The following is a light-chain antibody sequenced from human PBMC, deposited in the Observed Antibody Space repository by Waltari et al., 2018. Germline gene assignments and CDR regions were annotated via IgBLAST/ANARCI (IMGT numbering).Light chain of an antibody. CDR2: DAS. V-gene: IGKV3-11*01. J-gene: IGKJ2*03. Sequence: EIVLTQSPATLSLSPGERATLSCRASQTVGTYSAWYQQKPGQAPRLLIYDASNRATGISARFSGSGSGTDFTLTISSLEPGDSAVYYCQQRSDRPPVSFGQGTKLEIK. CDR1: QTVGTY. CDR3: QQRSDRPPVS.